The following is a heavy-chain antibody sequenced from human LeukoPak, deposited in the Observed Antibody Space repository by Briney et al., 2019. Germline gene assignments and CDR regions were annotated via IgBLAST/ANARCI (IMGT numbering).Heavy chain of an antibody. Sequence: GGTLRLSCAASRFTFSNYGMSWVRQAPGKGLEWVSAISASDGSTYYADSVKGRFTISRDNSKNTLYLQMNSLRAEDTAVFYCAKSNDWSGMYYFDYWGQGTLVTVSS. CDR2: ISASDGST. CDR3: AKSNDWSGMYYFDY. D-gene: IGHD3-9*01. J-gene: IGHJ4*02. V-gene: IGHV3-23*01. CDR1: RFTFSNYG.